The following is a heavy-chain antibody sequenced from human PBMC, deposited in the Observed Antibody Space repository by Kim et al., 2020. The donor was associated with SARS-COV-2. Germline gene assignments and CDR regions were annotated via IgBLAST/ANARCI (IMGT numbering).Heavy chain of an antibody. V-gene: IGHV1-18*01. Sequence: ASVKVSCKPSGCTFTNYGITWVRQAPGQGLEWMGWISNNNGNTNYAQKFQGRVTMTTDTSTSTAYMELTSLRSDDTAVYYCARVGTTPRYFDLWGRGTLVTVSS. J-gene: IGHJ2*01. D-gene: IGHD4-17*01. CDR2: ISNNNGNT. CDR3: ARVGTTPRYFDL. CDR1: GCTFTNYG.